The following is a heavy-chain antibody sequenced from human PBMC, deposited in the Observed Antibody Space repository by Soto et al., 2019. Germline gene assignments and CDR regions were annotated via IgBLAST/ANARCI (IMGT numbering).Heavy chain of an antibody. Sequence: GASVKVSCKASGYTFTSYAMHWVRQAPGQRLEWMGWINADNGNTDCAQKLQGRVTMTRDTSTSTAYMELRSLRSDDTAVYYCARVGAYCVSTSCHDYWGQGTLVTVSS. CDR1: GYTFTSYA. CDR3: ARVGAYCVSTSCHDY. D-gene: IGHD2-2*01. CDR2: INADNGNT. J-gene: IGHJ4*02. V-gene: IGHV1-3*01.